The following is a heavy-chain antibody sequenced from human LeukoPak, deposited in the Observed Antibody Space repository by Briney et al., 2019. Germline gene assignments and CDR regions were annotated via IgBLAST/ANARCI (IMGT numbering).Heavy chain of an antibody. Sequence: PGGSLRLSCAASGITLSNYGMSWVRQAPGKGLEWVAGISGSGGSTNYADSVKGRFTISRDNPKNTLYLQMNILRAEDTAVYFCAKRGVVIRVILVGFHKEAYYFDSWGQGALVTVSS. D-gene: IGHD3-22*01. CDR3: AKRGVVIRVILVGFHKEAYYFDS. J-gene: IGHJ4*02. CDR2: ISGSGGST. V-gene: IGHV3-23*01. CDR1: GITLSNYG.